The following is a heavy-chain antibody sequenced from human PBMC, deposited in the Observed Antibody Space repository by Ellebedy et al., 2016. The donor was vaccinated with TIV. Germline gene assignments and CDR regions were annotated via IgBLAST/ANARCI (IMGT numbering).Heavy chain of an antibody. CDR3: ARGASYYDFWSGSDYYYGMDV. Sequence: MPSETLSLTCAVYGGSFSGYYWSWIRQPPGKGLEWIGEINHSGSTNYNPSLKSRVTISVDTSKNQFSLKLSSVTAADTAVYYCARGASYYDFWSGSDYYYGMDVWGQGTTVTVSS. J-gene: IGHJ6*02. CDR1: GGSFSGYY. V-gene: IGHV4-34*01. CDR2: INHSGST. D-gene: IGHD3-3*01.